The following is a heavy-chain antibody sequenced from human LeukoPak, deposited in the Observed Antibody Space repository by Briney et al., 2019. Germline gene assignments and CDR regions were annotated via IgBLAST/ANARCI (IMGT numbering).Heavy chain of an antibody. Sequence: LETLSLTCTVSGVSISRYYWSWIRQPAGKGLQWIGRIQTSGSTNYNPSLESRIIMSVDTSKNQFSLKLTSVTAADTAVYYCAGDHQDYGANSALWYWGQGTLVIVSS. CDR2: IQTSGST. CDR1: GVSISRYY. CDR3: AGDHQDYGANSALWY. J-gene: IGHJ4*02. D-gene: IGHD4-23*01. V-gene: IGHV4-4*07.